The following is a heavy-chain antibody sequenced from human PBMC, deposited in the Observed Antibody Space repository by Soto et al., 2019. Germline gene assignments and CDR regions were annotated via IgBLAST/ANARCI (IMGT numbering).Heavy chain of an antibody. D-gene: IGHD2-21*01. CDR3: VRDMQLWRLDS. Sequence: GGSLRLSCAASGLTFRSYWMHWVRQAPGKGLVWVSRINTDGSVAMYVDSVKGRFTISRDNAKNTLYLHMNSLRAEDTAVYYCVRDMQLWRLDSWGRGTLVTVSS. J-gene: IGHJ4*02. CDR2: INTDGSVA. V-gene: IGHV3-74*03. CDR1: GLTFRSYW.